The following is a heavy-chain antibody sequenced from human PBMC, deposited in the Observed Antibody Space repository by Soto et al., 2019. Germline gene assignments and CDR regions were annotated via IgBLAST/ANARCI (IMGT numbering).Heavy chain of an antibody. J-gene: IGHJ4*02. V-gene: IGHV3-30*18. CDR3: AKDVTYYDFWSGYYTQQYYFDY. Sequence: QVQLVKSGGGVVQPGRSLRLSCAASGFTFSSYGMHWVRQAPGKGLEWVAVISYDGSNKYYADSVKGRFTISRDNSKNTLYLQMNSLRAEDTAVYYCAKDVTYYDFWSGYYTQQYYFDYWGQGTLVTVSS. CDR2: ISYDGSNK. D-gene: IGHD3-3*01. CDR1: GFTFSSYG.